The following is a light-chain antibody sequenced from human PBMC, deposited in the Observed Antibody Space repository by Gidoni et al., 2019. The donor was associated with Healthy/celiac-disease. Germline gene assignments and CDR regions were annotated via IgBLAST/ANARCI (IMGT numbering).Light chain of an antibody. J-gene: IGKJ2*01. CDR3: EQYGSSPGYT. CDR1: QSVSSSY. V-gene: IGKV3-20*01. CDR2: GAS. Sequence: EIVLTQSPVTLSLSPGARATLSCRASQSVSSSYLARYQQKPGQAPRLVIYGASSRATGIPDRVSGSGSGTDFTLTISRRETEDFAVYYCEQYGSSPGYTFGQGTKLEIK.